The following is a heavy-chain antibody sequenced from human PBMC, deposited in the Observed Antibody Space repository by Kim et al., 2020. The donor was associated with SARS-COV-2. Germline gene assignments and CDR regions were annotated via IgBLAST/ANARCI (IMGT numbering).Heavy chain of an antibody. CDR1: GGSVSSGSYY. J-gene: IGHJ4*02. D-gene: IGHD6-19*01. CDR2: IYYSGST. CDR3: ARERVAVAGTTDY. V-gene: IGHV4-61*01. Sequence: SETLSLTCTVSGGSVSSGSYYWSWIRQPPGKGLEWIGYIYYSGSTNYNPSLKSRVTISVDTSKNQFSLNLSSVTAADTAVYYCARERVAVAGTTDYWGQGTLVTVSS.